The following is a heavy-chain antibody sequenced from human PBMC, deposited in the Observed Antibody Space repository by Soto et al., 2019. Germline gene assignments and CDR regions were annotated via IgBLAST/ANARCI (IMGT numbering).Heavy chain of an antibody. V-gene: IGHV3-7*01. CDR3: AIDHACASLDY. Sequence: EVQLVESGGGLVQPGGSLRLSCVASGFTFRTSWMAWVRLAPGKGLEWVANIKEDGSRQNYLTSVRGRVTISRDNAKNSLYRKMSGLRAADTAVVYCAIDHACASLDYWGQGTLVTGSS. J-gene: IGHJ4*02. CDR1: GFTFRTSW. CDR2: IKEDGSRQ.